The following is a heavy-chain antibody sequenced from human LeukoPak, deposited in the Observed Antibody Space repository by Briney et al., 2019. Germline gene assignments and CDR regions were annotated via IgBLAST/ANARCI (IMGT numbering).Heavy chain of an antibody. CDR1: GFTFSSYA. V-gene: IGHV3-74*01. D-gene: IGHD4-17*01. CDR3: VRDSSVTRMDV. CDR2: ITNDASST. J-gene: IGHJ6*04. Sequence: QPGASLRLSCAASGFTFSSYAMSWVRQAPGEGLVWVSRITNDASSTSYADSVKGRFTISRDNAKNTLYLEMSSLRAEDTAVYYCVRDSSVTRMDVWGKGTTVTVSS.